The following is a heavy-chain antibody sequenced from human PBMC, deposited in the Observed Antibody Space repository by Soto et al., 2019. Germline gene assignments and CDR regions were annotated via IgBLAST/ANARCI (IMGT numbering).Heavy chain of an antibody. D-gene: IGHD3-9*01. J-gene: IGHJ5*02. CDR2: INPSGGST. V-gene: IGHV1-46*03. CDR3: ARDPSPVLRYFDWLSWFDP. Sequence: ASLKVSCKASGYTFTSYYMHWVRQAPGQGLEWMGIINPSGGSTSYAQKFQGRVTMTRDTSTSTVYMELSSLRSEDTAVYYCARDPSPVLRYFDWLSWFDPWGQGTLVTVSS. CDR1: GYTFTSYY.